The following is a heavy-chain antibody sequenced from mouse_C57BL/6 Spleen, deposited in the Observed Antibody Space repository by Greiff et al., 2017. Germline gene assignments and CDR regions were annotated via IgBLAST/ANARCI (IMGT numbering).Heavy chain of an antibody. CDR3: ARWDYDRTFAY. CDR1: GYTFTSYW. J-gene: IGHJ3*01. CDR2: IDPSDSYT. Sequence: QVQLKQPGAELVMPGASVKLSCKASGYTFTSYWMHWVKQRPGQGLEWIGEIDPSDSYTNYNQKFKGKSTLTVDKSSSTAYMQLSSLTSEDSAVYYCARWDYDRTFAYWGQGTLVTVSA. V-gene: IGHV1-69*01. D-gene: IGHD2-4*01.